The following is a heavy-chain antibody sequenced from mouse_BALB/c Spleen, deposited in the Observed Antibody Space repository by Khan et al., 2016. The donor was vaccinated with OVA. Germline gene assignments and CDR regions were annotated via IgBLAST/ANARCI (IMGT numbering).Heavy chain of an antibody. CDR3: ARGGCEYRFAY. J-gene: IGHJ3*01. CDR1: GYTFTDYA. D-gene: IGHD2-2*01. CDR2: ISTHYGDA. V-gene: IGHV1S137*01. Sequence: QVQLKQSGAELVRPGVSVKISCKGSGYTFTDYAMHWVKQSHAKSLEWIGVISTHYGDASYNQKFKGKATMTVDKSSSTAYMELARLTSEDSAIYCCARGGCEYRFAYWGQGTLVTVSA.